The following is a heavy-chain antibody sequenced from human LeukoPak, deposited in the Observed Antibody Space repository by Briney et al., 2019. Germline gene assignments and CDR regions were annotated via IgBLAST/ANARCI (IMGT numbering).Heavy chain of an antibody. V-gene: IGHV3-30*18. CDR2: ILNDGSNE. Sequence: GGSLRLSCAASRFMFSSFGMHWVRQAPGKGLEWVAFILNDGSNEHYADSVKGRFTISRDNSKNTLYLQMNSLRAEDTAIYYCAKDGGGTDFDYWGQGTLVTVSS. CDR1: RFMFSSFG. CDR3: AKDGGGTDFDY. D-gene: IGHD1-26*01. J-gene: IGHJ4*02.